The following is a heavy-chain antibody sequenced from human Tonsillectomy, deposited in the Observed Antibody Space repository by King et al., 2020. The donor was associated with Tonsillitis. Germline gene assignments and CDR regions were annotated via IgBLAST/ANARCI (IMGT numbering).Heavy chain of an antibody. CDR3: AKAPTYYKTTYYFDY. CDR1: GFTFSSYA. V-gene: IGHV3-23*04. CDR2: ISGGGGST. Sequence: VQLVESGGGLVQPGGSLRVSCAASGFTFSSYAMSWVRQAPGKGLEWVSLISGGGGSTYYADSVKGRFTISRDHSKNTLYLQMTSLRVEDTAVYYCAKAPTYYKTTYYFDYWGQGTLVTVSS. D-gene: IGHD3-10*01. J-gene: IGHJ4*02.